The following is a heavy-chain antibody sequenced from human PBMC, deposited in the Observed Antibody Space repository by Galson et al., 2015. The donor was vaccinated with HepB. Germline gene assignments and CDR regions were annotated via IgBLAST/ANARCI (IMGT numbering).Heavy chain of an antibody. CDR1: GFTFSSYS. V-gene: IGHV3-21*01. CDR3: ARDLADIVATSRWGPDY. CDR2: ISSSSSYI. D-gene: IGHD5-12*01. Sequence: SLRLSCAASGFTFSSYSMNWVRQAPEKGLEWVSSISSSSSYIYYADSVKGRFTISRDSAKNSLYLQMNSLRVEDTAVYYCARDLADIVATSRWGPDYWGQGTLVTVSS. J-gene: IGHJ4*02.